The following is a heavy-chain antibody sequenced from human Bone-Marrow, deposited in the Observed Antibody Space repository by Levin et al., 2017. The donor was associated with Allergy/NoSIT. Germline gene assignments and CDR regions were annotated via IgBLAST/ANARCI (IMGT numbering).Heavy chain of an antibody. CDR2: IYPDDSTT. J-gene: IGHJ4*02. V-gene: IGHV5-51*01. CDR3: VRQQRWQIVPNFDH. D-gene: IGHD2/OR15-2a*01. Sequence: TGESLKISCEGSGYSFPNYWIGWVRQVPGKGLEWMGIIYPDDSTTRVSPSFKGQVAISADKSISTAYLQWSSLRASDTAMYFCVRQQRWQIVPNFDHWGQGTLVTVSS. CDR1: GYSFPNYW.